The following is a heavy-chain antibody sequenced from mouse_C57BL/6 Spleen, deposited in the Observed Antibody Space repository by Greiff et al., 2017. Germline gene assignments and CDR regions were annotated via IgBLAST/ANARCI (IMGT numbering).Heavy chain of an antibody. CDR2: IYPGDGDT. V-gene: IGHV1-82*01. J-gene: IGHJ2*01. CDR1: GYAFSSSW. D-gene: IGHD1-1*01. Sequence: VVKPGASVKISCKASGYAFSSSWMNWVKQRPGKGLEWIGRIYPGDGDTNYNGKFKGKATLTADKSSSTAYMQLSSLTSEDSAVYFCARWGWAGSSSYFDYWGQGTTLTVSS. CDR3: ARWGWAGSSSYFDY.